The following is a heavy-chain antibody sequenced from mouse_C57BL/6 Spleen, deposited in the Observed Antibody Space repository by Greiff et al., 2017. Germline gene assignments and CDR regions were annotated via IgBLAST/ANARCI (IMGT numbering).Heavy chain of an antibody. CDR3: ASMYYGNRDFDY. CDR1: GYTFTDYY. CDR2: IYPGSGNT. D-gene: IGHD1-1*01. Sequence: QVQLQQSGAELVRPGASVKLSCKASGYTFTDYYINWVKQRPGQGLEWIARIYPGSGNTYYNEKFKGKATLTAEKSSSTAYMQISSLTSEDSAVYFCASMYYGNRDFDYWGQGTTLTVSS. V-gene: IGHV1-76*01. J-gene: IGHJ2*01.